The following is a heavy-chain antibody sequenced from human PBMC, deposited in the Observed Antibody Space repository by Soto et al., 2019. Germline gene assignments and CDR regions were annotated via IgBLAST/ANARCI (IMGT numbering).Heavy chain of an antibody. V-gene: IGHV4-59*02. CDR1: GGSVNNYY. CDR3: ARDSSDSWYSPMDP. Sequence: SETLSLTCTVSGGSVNNYYWSWVRLSPGGGLEWIGYIYYTGRTNYNPSLESRVTISVDTSKNQFSLKLRSVTAADTAVYYCARDSSDSWYSPMDPWGQGILVTVSS. CDR2: IYYTGRT. D-gene: IGHD3-22*01. J-gene: IGHJ5*02.